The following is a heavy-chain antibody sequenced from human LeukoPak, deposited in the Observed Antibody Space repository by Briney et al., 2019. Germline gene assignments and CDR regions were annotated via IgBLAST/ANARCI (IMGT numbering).Heavy chain of an antibody. Sequence: GESLKISCKGSGFSFTSYWIGWVRQMPGKGLEWMGIIYPGDSDTRYSPSFQGQVTISADKSISTAYLQWSSQKASDTAMYFCPRRAYGSYYYYYMDVWGKGTTVTVSS. CDR1: GFSFTSYW. CDR3: PRRAYGSYYYYYMDV. V-gene: IGHV5-51*01. J-gene: IGHJ6*03. D-gene: IGHD1-26*01. CDR2: IYPGDSDT.